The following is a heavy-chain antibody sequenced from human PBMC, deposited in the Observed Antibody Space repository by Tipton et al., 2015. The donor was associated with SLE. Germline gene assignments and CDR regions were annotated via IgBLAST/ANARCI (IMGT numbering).Heavy chain of an antibody. J-gene: IGHJ5*02. V-gene: IGHV4-59*01. CDR1: GGSISSYY. CDR2: IYYSGST. D-gene: IGHD3-22*01. Sequence: TLSLTCTVSGGSISSYYWSWIRQPPGKGLEWIGYIYYSGSTNYNPSLKSRVTISVDTSKNQFSLKLSSVTAADTAVYYCARGGGSDSSCYYYSWFDPWGQVTLVTVSS. CDR3: ARGGGSDSSCYYYSWFDP.